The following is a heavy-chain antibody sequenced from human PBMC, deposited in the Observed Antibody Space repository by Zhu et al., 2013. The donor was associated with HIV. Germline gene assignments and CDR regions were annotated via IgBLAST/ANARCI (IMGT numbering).Heavy chain of an antibody. D-gene: IGHD3-10*01. CDR2: IYHSGST. CDR3: ARGNGSGSHYYYYGMDV. J-gene: IGHJ6*02. Sequence: QVQLQESGPGLVKPSQTLSLTCTVSGGSISSGDYYWSWIRQPPGKGLEWIGYIYHSGSTYYNPSLKSRVTISVDRSKNQFSLKLSSVTAADTAVYYCARGNGSGSHYYYYGMDVWGQGTTVTGLL. V-gene: IGHV4-30-4*01. CDR1: GGSISSGDYY.